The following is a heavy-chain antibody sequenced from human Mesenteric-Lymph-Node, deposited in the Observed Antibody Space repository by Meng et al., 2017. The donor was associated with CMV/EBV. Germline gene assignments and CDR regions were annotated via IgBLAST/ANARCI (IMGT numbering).Heavy chain of an antibody. Sequence: GGSLRLSCAASGFTFSSYAMHWVRQAPGKGLEWVAFIRFDGSNKYYADSVKGRFTISRDNPRNTLYLQMSSLTAEDTAVYYCAKIQERFLEWLPIDYWGRGTLVTVSS. V-gene: IGHV3-30*02. CDR3: AKIQERFLEWLPIDY. D-gene: IGHD3-3*01. J-gene: IGHJ4*02. CDR2: IRFDGSNK. CDR1: GFTFSSYA.